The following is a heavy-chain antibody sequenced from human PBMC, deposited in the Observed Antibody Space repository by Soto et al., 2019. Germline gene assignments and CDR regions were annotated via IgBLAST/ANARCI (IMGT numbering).Heavy chain of an antibody. Sequence: GGSLRLSCEASGFTFSSYGMNWARQAPGKGLEWVAVISYDGSNKYYADSVKGRFTISRDNSKNTLYLQMNSLRAEDTAVYYCAKNNYYGSGSHEPDDAFDIWGQGTMVTVSS. CDR1: GFTFSSYG. D-gene: IGHD3-10*01. J-gene: IGHJ3*02. V-gene: IGHV3-30*18. CDR2: ISYDGSNK. CDR3: AKNNYYGSGSHEPDDAFDI.